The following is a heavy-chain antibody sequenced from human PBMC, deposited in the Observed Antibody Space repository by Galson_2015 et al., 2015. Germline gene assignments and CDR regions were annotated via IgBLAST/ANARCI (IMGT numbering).Heavy chain of an antibody. Sequence: LSLTCTVSGGSISSGDYYWSWIRQPPGKGLEWIGYIYYSGSTYYNPSLKSRVTLSVDTSKNQFSLKLSSVTAADTAVYYCASGWDPAPNFDYWGQGTLVTVSS. CDR1: GGSISSGDYY. D-gene: IGHD1-26*01. J-gene: IGHJ4*02. V-gene: IGHV4-30-4*01. CDR3: ASGWDPAPNFDY. CDR2: IYYSGST.